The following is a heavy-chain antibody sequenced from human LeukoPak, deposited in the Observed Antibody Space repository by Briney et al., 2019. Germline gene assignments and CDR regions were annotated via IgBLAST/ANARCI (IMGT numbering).Heavy chain of an antibody. CDR2: IIPILGIA. CDR1: GGTFSSYA. D-gene: IGHD1-26*01. CDR3: ARDVGACDY. Sequence: SVKVSCKASGGTFSSYAISWVRQAPGQGLEWMGRIIPILGIANYAQKFKGRVPITADKSTTTAYIELSSLRCEDTAVYYCARDVGACDYWGQGTLVTVSS. J-gene: IGHJ4*02. V-gene: IGHV1-69*04.